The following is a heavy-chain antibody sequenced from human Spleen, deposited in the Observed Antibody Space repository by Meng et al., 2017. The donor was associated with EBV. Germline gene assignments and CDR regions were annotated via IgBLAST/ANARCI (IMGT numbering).Heavy chain of an antibody. D-gene: IGHD1-1*01. CDR3: ARDGTRNWLLNWFDP. Sequence: QVHLVQSGAEVKMPGASVKVSCNASGYSFTSYSLHWVRLAPGQGLEWMGWINPDNGNAKYPQKFQGRLTLTRDTSASTVYMELSSLTSEDTAVYYCARDGTRNWLLNWFDPWGQGTLVTVSS. CDR1: GYSFTSYS. CDR2: INPDNGNA. J-gene: IGHJ5*02. V-gene: IGHV1-3*01.